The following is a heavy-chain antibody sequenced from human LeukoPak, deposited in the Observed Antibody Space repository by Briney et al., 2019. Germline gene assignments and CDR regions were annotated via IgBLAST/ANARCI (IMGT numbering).Heavy chain of an antibody. CDR3: AKGGRGMATVTTDAFDI. V-gene: IGHV3-23*01. CDR2: ICGSGGGI. Sequence: PGGSLRLSCAASGFTFGSYAMSWVRQAPGEGLEGVSGICGSGGGIYYADSVKGRGTISRENSINPLYLQVNSLRVEDTAVYYCAKGGRGMATVTTDAFDIWGQGTVVTVSS. CDR1: GFTFGSYA. J-gene: IGHJ3*02. D-gene: IGHD4-17*01.